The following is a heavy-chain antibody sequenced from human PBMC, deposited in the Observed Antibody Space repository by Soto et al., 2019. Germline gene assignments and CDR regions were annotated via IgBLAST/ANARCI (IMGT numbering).Heavy chain of an antibody. D-gene: IGHD6-13*01. J-gene: IGHJ4*02. CDR3: ARVLDSSSWYSPDY. V-gene: IGHV4-59*01. CDR1: GGSISSYY. CDR2: IYYSGST. Sequence: SETLSLTCTVSGGSISSYYWSWIRQPPGKGLEWIGYIYYSGSTNYNPSLKSRVTISVDTSKNQFSLKLSSVTAADTAVYYCARVLDSSSWYSPDYWGQGTLVTSPQ.